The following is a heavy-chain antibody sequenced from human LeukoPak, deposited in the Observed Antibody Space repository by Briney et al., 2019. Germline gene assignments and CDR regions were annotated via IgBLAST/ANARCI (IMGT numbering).Heavy chain of an antibody. CDR2: IYYSGST. D-gene: IGHD6-13*01. J-gene: IGHJ4*02. CDR3: ARPSPYSSSWYPDYFDY. V-gene: IGHV4-39*01. CDR1: GDSISSSSYY. Sequence: SETLSLTCTVSGDSISSSSYYWGWIRQPPGKGLEWIGSIYYSGSTYYNPSLKSRVTISVDTSKNQFSLKLSSVTAADTAVYYCARPSPYSSSWYPDYFDYWGQGTLVTVSS.